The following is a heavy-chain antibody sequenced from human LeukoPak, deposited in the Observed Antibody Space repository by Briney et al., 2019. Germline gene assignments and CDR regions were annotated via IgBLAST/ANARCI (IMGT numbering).Heavy chain of an antibody. J-gene: IGHJ4*02. CDR1: GFTVSDSY. Sequence: PGRSPRLSCAASGFTVSDSYMTWVRQAPGKGGEWVAYISGSGHDINYSEPAKGRFTMSRDNAKNSLYLQMSSLRVEDTAVYYCTRDHRHLDSWGQGTLVTVSS. V-gene: IGHV3-11*04. D-gene: IGHD3-16*02. CDR3: TRDHRHLDS. CDR2: ISGSGHDI.